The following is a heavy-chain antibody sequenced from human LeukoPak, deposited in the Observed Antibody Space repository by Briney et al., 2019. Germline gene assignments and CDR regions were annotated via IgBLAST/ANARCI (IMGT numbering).Heavy chain of an antibody. J-gene: IGHJ5*02. CDR3: ARDFGDCNGTSCYAKWFDP. D-gene: IGHD2-2*03. Sequence: PSETLSLTCTVSGGSCSSYYWRWIRQTAGKGRAWTGRIYASGSPKYNPSLKSRVTMSVDPSRNLFSLKLSSVTAADTAVYYCARDFGDCNGTSCYAKWFDPWGQGTLVTVSS. CDR1: GGSCSSYY. V-gene: IGHV4-4*07. CDR2: IYASGSP.